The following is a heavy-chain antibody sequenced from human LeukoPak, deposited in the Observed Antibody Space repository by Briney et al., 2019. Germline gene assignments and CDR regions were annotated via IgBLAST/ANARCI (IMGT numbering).Heavy chain of an antibody. CDR2: IKQDGSEK. CDR1: GFTFSSYW. J-gene: IGHJ4*02. D-gene: IGHD2-2*01. CDR3: AKGGYCSSTSCYGPMYYFDY. V-gene: IGHV3-7*03. Sequence: GGSLRLSCAASGFTFSSYWMTWVRQAPGKGLEWVAKIKQDGSEKYYVDSVKGRFTISRDNAKNSLYLQMNSLRAEDTALYYCAKGGYCSSTSCYGPMYYFDYWGQGTLVTVSS.